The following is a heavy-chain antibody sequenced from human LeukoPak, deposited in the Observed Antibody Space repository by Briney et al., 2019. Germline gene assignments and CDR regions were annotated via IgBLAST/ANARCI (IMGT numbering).Heavy chain of an antibody. CDR2: IYYSGST. Sequence: SETLSLTCTVSGGSISSSSYYWGWIRQPPGKGLEWIGSIYYSGSTYYNPSLKSRVTISVDTSKNQFSLKLSSVTAADTAVYYCARLAYCGGDCYWYFDLWGRGTLVTVSS. CDR1: GGSISSSSYY. CDR3: ARLAYCGGDCYWYFDL. V-gene: IGHV4-39*07. J-gene: IGHJ2*01. D-gene: IGHD2-21*02.